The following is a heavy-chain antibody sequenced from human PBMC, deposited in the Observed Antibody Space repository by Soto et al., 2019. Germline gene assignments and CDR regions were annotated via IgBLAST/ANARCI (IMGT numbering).Heavy chain of an antibody. D-gene: IGHD3-3*01. V-gene: IGHV3-73*01. CDR3: TNRGDFWSGYYPYYYYGMDV. CDR2: IRSKANSYAT. Sequence: GGSLRLSCAASGFTFSGSAMHWVRQASGKGLEWVGRIRSKANSYATAYAASVKGRFTISRDDSKNTAYLQMNSLKTEDTAVYYCTNRGDFWSGYYPYYYYGMDVWGQGTKVTVSS. CDR1: GFTFSGSA. J-gene: IGHJ6*02.